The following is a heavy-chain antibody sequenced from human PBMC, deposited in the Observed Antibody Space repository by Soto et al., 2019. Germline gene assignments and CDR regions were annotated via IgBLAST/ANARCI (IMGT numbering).Heavy chain of an antibody. CDR3: GRTYTGG. Sequence: SGGSLRLSCAASGFSLRDHALSWVRQAAGGGLEWVSGISGSEDRTNYADFVRGRFIISKDRAKNTLYLDMSGLRVDDTAVYFCGRTYTGGWGQGTLVTVSS. CDR1: GFSLRDHA. J-gene: IGHJ4*02. V-gene: IGHV3-23*01. CDR2: ISGSEDRT. D-gene: IGHD3-10*01.